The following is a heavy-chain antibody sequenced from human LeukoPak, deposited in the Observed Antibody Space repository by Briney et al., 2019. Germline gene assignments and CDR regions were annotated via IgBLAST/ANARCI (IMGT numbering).Heavy chain of an antibody. CDR2: IKKDGSEK. V-gene: IGHV3-7*01. J-gene: IGHJ4*02. CDR1: GFTFSSYA. D-gene: IGHD3-10*01. CDR3: ARGPPYGARSDYLDY. Sequence: PGGSLRLSCAASGFTFSSYAMSWVRQAPGKGLEWVADIKKDGSEKNQVDSVTISRDNAKNSLYLQMNSLRAEDTAVYYCARGPPYGARSDYLDYWGQGTLVTVSS.